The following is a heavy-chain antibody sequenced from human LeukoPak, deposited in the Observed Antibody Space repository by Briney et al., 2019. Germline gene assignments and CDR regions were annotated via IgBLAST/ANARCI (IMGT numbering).Heavy chain of an antibody. CDR3: ARENDCVWGSYRFSTLNNWFDP. V-gene: IGHV4-30-4*07. Sequence: SETLSLTCAVSGGSISSGGYSWSWLRQPPGKGLEWIGYIYYSWSTFYNPSLQSRVTISVDKSKNQFSLKLRSVTAADTAVYYCARENDCVWGSYRFSTLNNWFDPWGQGTLVTVSS. CDR1: GGSISSGGYS. D-gene: IGHD3-16*02. CDR2: IYYSWST. J-gene: IGHJ5*02.